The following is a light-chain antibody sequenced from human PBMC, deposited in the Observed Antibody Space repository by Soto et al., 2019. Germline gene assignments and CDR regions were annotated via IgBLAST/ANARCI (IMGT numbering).Light chain of an antibody. CDR2: LGS. CDR1: QSLLHSNGYNY. V-gene: IGKV2-28*01. J-gene: IGKJ3*01. CDR3: MQTLQTPPFT. Sequence: DIVMTQSPLSLPVIPGEPASISCRSSQSLLHSNGYNYLGWYLQKPGQSPQLLIYLGSNRASGVPDRFSGSGSGTDFTLKISRVEAEDVGVYYCMQTLQTPPFTFGPGTKVDIK.